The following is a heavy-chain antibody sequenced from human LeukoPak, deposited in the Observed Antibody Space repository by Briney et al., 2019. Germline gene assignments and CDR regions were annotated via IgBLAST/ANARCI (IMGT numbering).Heavy chain of an antibody. CDR3: ARETVGYCSSTSCPFDY. CDR2: ISSSGSTI. Sequence: GGSLRLSCAASGFTFSDYYMSWIRQAPGKGLEWVSYISSSGSTIYYADSVKGRFTISRDNAKNSLYLQMNSLRAEDTAVYYCARETVGYCSSTSCPFDYWGQGTLVTVSS. J-gene: IGHJ4*02. V-gene: IGHV3-11*01. D-gene: IGHD2-2*01. CDR1: GFTFSDYY.